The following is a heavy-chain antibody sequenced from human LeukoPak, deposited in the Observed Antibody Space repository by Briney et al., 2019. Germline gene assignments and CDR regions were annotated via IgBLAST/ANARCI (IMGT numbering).Heavy chain of an antibody. J-gene: IGHJ3*02. Sequence: GSLRLSCAASGFTFSSYSMNWVRQAPGKGLEWVSSISSSSSYIYYADSVKGRFTISRDNAKNSLYLQMNSLRAEDTAVYYCARGGFVVVPAASPRDAFDIWGQGTMVTVSS. CDR1: GFTFSSYS. CDR3: ARGGFVVVPAASPRDAFDI. CDR2: ISSSSSYI. V-gene: IGHV3-21*01. D-gene: IGHD2-2*01.